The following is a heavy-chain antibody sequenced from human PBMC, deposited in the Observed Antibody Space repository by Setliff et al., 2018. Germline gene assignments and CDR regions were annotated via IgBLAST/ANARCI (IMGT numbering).Heavy chain of an antibody. Sequence: LRLSCAVSGVTFSNYNMNWVRQAPGKGLEWVSSIGATNTYITYADSVKGRFTISRDNSKNTVYLEMNNLRADDTAVYYCAGDPPRSDWRLDSWGQGTLVTVSS. CDR3: AGDPPRSDWRLDS. V-gene: IGHV3-21*01. CDR1: GVTFSNYN. D-gene: IGHD1-26*01. CDR2: IGATNTYI. J-gene: IGHJ4*02.